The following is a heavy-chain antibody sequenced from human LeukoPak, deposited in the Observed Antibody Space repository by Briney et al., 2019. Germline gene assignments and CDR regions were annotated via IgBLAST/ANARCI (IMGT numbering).Heavy chain of an antibody. CDR1: GGSISSYY. D-gene: IGHD5-12*01. CDR3: ARSYSGYDSVPGRGVYYYYGMDV. Sequence: PSETLSLTCTVSGGSISSYYWSWIRQPPGKGLEWIGYISYSGSTNYNPSLKSRVTISVDTSKNQFSLKLSSVTAADTAVYYCARSYSGYDSVPGRGVYYYYGMDVWGQGTTVTVSS. J-gene: IGHJ6*02. V-gene: IGHV4-59*08. CDR2: ISYSGST.